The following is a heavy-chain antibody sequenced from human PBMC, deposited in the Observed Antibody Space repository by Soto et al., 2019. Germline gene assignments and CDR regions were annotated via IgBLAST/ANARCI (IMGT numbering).Heavy chain of an antibody. Sequence: SETLSLTCAVYGGSFSGYYWSWIRQPPGKGLEWIGEINHSGSTNYNPSLKSRVTISVDTSKNQFSLKLSSVTAADTAVYYCARGEDYGGNSGDYWGQGTLVT. CDR1: GGSFSGYY. CDR3: ARGEDYGGNSGDY. J-gene: IGHJ4*02. CDR2: INHSGST. V-gene: IGHV4-34*01. D-gene: IGHD4-17*01.